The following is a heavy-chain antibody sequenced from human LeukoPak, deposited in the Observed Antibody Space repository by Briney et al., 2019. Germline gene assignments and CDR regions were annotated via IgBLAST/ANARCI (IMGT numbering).Heavy chain of an antibody. Sequence: GGSLRLSCAASGFTFDDYIMHWVRQAPGKGLEWVSLISWDGGSTYYADSVKGRFTISRDNSKNSLYLQMNSLRTEDTALYYCAKGDYDSSGYYPTFDYWGQGTLVTVSS. CDR3: AKGDYDSSGYYPTFDY. CDR1: GFTFDDYI. V-gene: IGHV3-43*01. J-gene: IGHJ4*02. D-gene: IGHD3-22*01. CDR2: ISWDGGST.